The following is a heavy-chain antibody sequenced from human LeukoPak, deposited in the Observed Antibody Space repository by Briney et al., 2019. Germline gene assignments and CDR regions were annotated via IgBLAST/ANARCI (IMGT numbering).Heavy chain of an antibody. V-gene: IGHV1-69*13. J-gene: IGHJ4*02. Sequence: GASVKVSCKASGGTFSSYAISWVRQAPGQGLEWMGGIIPIFGTANYAQKFQGRVTITADESTSTAYMELSSLRSEDTAVYYCARAGEMCSSTSCYYGDYWGQGTLVTVSS. CDR3: ARAGEMCSSTSCYYGDY. CDR2: IIPIFGTA. CDR1: GGTFSSYA. D-gene: IGHD2-2*01.